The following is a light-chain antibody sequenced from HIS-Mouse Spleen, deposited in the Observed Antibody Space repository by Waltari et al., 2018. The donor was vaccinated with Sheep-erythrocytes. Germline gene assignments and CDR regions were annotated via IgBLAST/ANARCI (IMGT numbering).Light chain of an antibody. CDR1: QNVSSY. Sequence: EIVLIQAPATLSLSPGERATLSCRASQNVSSYLAWYQQKPGQAPRLLIYDASNRATGIPARFSGSGSGTDFTLTISSLEPEDFAVYYCQQRSNWYTFGQGTKLEIK. V-gene: IGKV3-11*01. CDR2: DAS. J-gene: IGKJ2*01. CDR3: QQRSNWYT.